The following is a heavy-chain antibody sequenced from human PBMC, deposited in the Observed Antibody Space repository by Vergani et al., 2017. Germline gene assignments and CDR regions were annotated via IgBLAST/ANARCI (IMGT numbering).Heavy chain of an antibody. J-gene: IGHJ4*02. CDR3: AKDKYGDYGYFFDY. Sequence: EVQLLESGGGLVQPGGSLRLSCAASGFTFNNYAMTWVRQAPGKGLEWVSTNSDSGGSTYSADSVKGRFTISRDNSKNTLSLQMNSLRAEDTAVYYCAKDKYGDYGYFFDYWGQGTLVTVSS. D-gene: IGHD4-17*01. CDR2: NSDSGGST. V-gene: IGHV3-23*01. CDR1: GFTFNNYA.